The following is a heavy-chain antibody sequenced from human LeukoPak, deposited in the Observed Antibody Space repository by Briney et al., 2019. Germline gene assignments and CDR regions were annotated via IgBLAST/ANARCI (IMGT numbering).Heavy chain of an antibody. Sequence: ASVKVSCKASGYIFTSYDINWVRQATGQGLEWMGWMNPNSGNTGYAQKFQGRVTITRNTSISTAYMELSSLRSEDTAVYYCARASYGSGSPFDYWGQGTLVTVSS. CDR1: GYIFTSYD. D-gene: IGHD3-10*01. CDR2: MNPNSGNT. J-gene: IGHJ4*02. V-gene: IGHV1-8*03. CDR3: ARASYGSGSPFDY.